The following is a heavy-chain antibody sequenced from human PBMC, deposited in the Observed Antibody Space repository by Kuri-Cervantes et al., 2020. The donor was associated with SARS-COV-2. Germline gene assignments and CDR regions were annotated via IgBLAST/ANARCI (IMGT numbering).Heavy chain of an antibody. CDR3: ARAPDYGDYYYYGMDV. CDR2: INSDGSST. Sequence: GESRKISCAASGFTFSSYWMYWVRQAPGKGLVWVSRINSDGSSTSYADSVKGRFTISRDNAKNTLYLQMNSLRAEDTAVYYCARAPDYGDYYYYGMDVWGQGITVTVSS. D-gene: IGHD4-17*01. V-gene: IGHV3-74*01. J-gene: IGHJ6*02. CDR1: GFTFSSYW.